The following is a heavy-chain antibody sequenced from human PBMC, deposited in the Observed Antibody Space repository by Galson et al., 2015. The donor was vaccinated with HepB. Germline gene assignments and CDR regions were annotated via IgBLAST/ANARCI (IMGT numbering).Heavy chain of an antibody. CDR1: GFTFSSYS. CDR3: ARDQSDSSGWRMDV. D-gene: IGHD6-19*01. CDR2: ISSSSSYI. V-gene: IGHV3-21*01. J-gene: IGHJ6*02. Sequence: SLRLSCAASGFTFSSYSMNWVRQAPGKGLEWVSSISSSSSYIYYADSVKGRFTISRDNAKNSLYLQMNSLRAEDTAVYYCARDQSDSSGWRMDVWGQGTTVTVSS.